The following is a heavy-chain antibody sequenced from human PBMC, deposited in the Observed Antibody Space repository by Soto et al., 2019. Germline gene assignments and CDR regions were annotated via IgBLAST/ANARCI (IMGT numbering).Heavy chain of an antibody. J-gene: IGHJ4*02. V-gene: IGHV3-7*04. CDR3: ARGRRYNYGFYFDY. CDR2: IKQDGNEK. D-gene: IGHD5-18*01. Sequence: GGSLRLSCAASGSTFSSFWMSWVRQAPGKGLEWVANIKQDGNEKNYVDSVKGRFTIFRDNAKNSLYLQMNSLRAEDTAVYYCARGRRYNYGFYFDYWGRGNLVTVPS. CDR1: GSTFSSFW.